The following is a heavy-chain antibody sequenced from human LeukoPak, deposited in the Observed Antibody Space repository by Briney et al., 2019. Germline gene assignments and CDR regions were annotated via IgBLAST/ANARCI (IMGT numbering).Heavy chain of an antibody. CDR3: ATSGWYLLPGIY. Sequence: PSEILSLTCTVSGGSISSTNYYWGWIRQPPGKGLEWIGSIYYSGSTYYNPSLKSRVTISVDTSKNQFSLKLSSVTAADTAVFYCATSGWYLLPGIYWGQGTLVTVSS. J-gene: IGHJ4*02. CDR2: IYYSGST. CDR1: GGSISSTNYY. D-gene: IGHD6-19*01. V-gene: IGHV4-39*01.